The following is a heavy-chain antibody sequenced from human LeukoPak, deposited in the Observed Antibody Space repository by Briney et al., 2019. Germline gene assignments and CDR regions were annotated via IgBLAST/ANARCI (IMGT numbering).Heavy chain of an antibody. CDR2: IIPILGIA. CDR1: GGTFSSYA. V-gene: IGHV1-69*04. D-gene: IGHD1-7*01. J-gene: IGHJ4*02. Sequence: ASVKVSCKASGGTFSSYAISWVRQAPGQGLEWMGRIIPILGIANYAQKFQGRVTMTEDTSTDTAYMELSSLRSEDTAVYYCATGITGTTQVDYWGQGTLVTVSS. CDR3: ATGITGTTQVDY.